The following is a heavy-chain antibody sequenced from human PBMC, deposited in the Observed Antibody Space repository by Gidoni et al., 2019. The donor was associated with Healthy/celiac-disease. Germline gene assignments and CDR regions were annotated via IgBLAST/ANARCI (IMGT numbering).Heavy chain of an antibody. D-gene: IGHD6-13*01. Sequence: EVQLVESGGGLVQPGRSLRLSCAASGFTFDDYAMHWVRQAPGKGLVWVSCISWNSGSIGYADSVKGRFTISRDNAKNSLYLQMNSLRAEDTALYYCAKETGYSSTDGFDPWGQGTLVTVSS. CDR1: GFTFDDYA. CDR2: ISWNSGSI. J-gene: IGHJ5*02. CDR3: AKETGYSSTDGFDP. V-gene: IGHV3-9*01.